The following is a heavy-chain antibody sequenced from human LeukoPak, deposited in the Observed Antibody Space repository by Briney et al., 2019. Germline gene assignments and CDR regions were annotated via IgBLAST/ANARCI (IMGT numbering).Heavy chain of an antibody. CDR2: INPNSGGT. D-gene: IGHD2-2*01. CDR3: ARAPGIGYCSSTSCPLSSYYYYMDV. J-gene: IGHJ6*03. V-gene: IGHV1-2*02. Sequence: ASVKVSCKASGYTFTGYYVHWVRQAPGQGLEWMGWINPNSGGTNYAQKFQGRVTMTRDTSISTAYMELSRLRSDDTAVYYCARAPGIGYCSSTSCPLSSYYYYMDVWGKGTTVTVPS. CDR1: GYTFTGYY.